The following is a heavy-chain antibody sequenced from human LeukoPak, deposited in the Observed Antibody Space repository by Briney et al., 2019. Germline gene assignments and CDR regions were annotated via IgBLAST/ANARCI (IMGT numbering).Heavy chain of an antibody. Sequence: PSETLSLTCAVYGGSFSGYYWSWIRQPPGKGLEWIGEINHSGSTNYNPSLKSRVTISVDTSKNQFSLKLSSVTAADTAVYYCARDRGVGATDWFDPWGQGTLVTVSS. CDR2: INHSGST. V-gene: IGHV4-34*01. D-gene: IGHD1-26*01. CDR3: ARDRGVGATDWFDP. CDR1: GGSFSGYY. J-gene: IGHJ5*02.